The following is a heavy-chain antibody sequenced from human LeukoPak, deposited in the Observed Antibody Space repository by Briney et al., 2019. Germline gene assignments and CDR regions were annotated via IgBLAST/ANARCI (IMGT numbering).Heavy chain of an antibody. CDR2: IKQDGSEK. V-gene: IGHV3-7*01. CDR1: GFTFSSYW. CDR3: ARALGYYGMDV. D-gene: IGHD3-16*01. Sequence: PGGSLRLSCAASGFTFSSYWMHWVRQAPGKGLEWVANIKQDGSEKYYVDSVKGRFTISRDNAKNSLYMQMNSLRAEDTAVYYCARALGYYGMDVWGQGTTVTVSS. J-gene: IGHJ6*02.